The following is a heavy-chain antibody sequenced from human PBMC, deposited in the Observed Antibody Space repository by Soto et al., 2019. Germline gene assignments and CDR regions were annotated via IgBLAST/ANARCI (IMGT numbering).Heavy chain of an antibody. Sequence: SVKVSCKASGGTFSSYAISWVRQAPGQGLEWMGGIIPIFGTANYAQKFQGRVTITADESTSTAYMELSSLRSEDTAVYYCARDLERPEYWFDPWGQGTLVTVSS. D-gene: IGHD1-1*01. CDR2: IIPIFGTA. CDR3: ARDLERPEYWFDP. J-gene: IGHJ5*02. V-gene: IGHV1-69*13. CDR1: GGTFSSYA.